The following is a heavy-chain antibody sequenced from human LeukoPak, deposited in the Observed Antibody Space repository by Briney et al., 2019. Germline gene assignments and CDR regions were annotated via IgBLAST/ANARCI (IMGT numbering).Heavy chain of an antibody. CDR3: ARDGTVLWFGESNYFDY. V-gene: IGHV3-21*01. CDR1: GFTFSYYS. Sequence: AGGSLRLSCAASGFTFSYYSMNWVRQAPGKGLEWVSSISSGSTYIHYTDSVKGRFTMSRDNAKNSLYLQMNSLRAEDTAVYYCARDGTVLWFGESNYFDYWGQGTLVTVSS. D-gene: IGHD3-10*01. CDR2: ISSGSTYI. J-gene: IGHJ4*02.